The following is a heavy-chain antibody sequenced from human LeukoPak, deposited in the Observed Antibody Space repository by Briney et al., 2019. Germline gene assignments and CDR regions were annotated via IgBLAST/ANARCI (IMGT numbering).Heavy chain of an antibody. CDR3: ARAGLYYYYMDV. V-gene: IGHV1-8*01. CDR2: MNPNSGNT. CDR1: GYTFTSYD. J-gene: IGHJ6*03. Sequence: ASVKVSCKASGYTFTSYDINWVRQATGQGLEWMGWMNPNSGNTGYAQKFQGRVTMTRNTSISTAYMELSSLRSEDTAVYYCARAGLYYYYMDVWGKGTTVTVFS.